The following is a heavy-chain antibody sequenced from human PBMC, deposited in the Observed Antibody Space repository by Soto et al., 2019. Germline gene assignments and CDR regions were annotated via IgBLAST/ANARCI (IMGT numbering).Heavy chain of an antibody. D-gene: IGHD3-22*01. Sequence: GGSLRLSCAASGFTFSNYPMHWVRQAPGKGLKSVSAISSDGGSTYYADSVKGRIIISRANSKNTLYLQMGSLRAEDMALYYCARGFYDRGGYYYDYWGQGTLVTVSS. CDR3: ARGFYDRGGYYYDY. V-gene: IGHV3-64*02. CDR2: ISSDGGST. CDR1: GFTFSNYP. J-gene: IGHJ4*02.